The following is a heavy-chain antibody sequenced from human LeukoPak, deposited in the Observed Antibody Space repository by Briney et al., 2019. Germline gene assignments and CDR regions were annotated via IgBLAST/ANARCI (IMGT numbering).Heavy chain of an antibody. Sequence: GGSLRPSCAASGFTFSSYGMHWVRQAPGKGLEWVAVISYDGSNKYYADSVKGRFTISRDNSKNTLYLQMNSLRAEDTAVYYCAKDQGGGIAAAGTGFDYWGQGTLVTVSS. CDR3: AKDQGGGIAAAGTGFDY. D-gene: IGHD6-13*01. V-gene: IGHV3-30*18. J-gene: IGHJ4*02. CDR2: ISYDGSNK. CDR1: GFTFSSYG.